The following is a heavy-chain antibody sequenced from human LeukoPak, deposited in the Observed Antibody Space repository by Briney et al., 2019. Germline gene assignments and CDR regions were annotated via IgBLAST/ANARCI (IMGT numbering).Heavy chain of an antibody. CDR1: GFMFDDYA. J-gene: IGHJ4*02. V-gene: IGHV3-43D*03. Sequence: GGSLRLSCAASGFMFDDYAMHWVRQAPGKGLEWVSLISWDGSIIYYTDSVKGRFTISRDNSKNSLYLQMNSLRPEDTALYYCAKGSSNVWGTYRYAFESWGQGTLVTVSP. CDR3: AKGSSNVWGTYRYAFES. CDR2: ISWDGSII. D-gene: IGHD3-16*02.